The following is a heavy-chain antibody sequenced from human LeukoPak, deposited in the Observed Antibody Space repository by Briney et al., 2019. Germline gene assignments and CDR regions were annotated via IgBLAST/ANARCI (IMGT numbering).Heavy chain of an antibody. CDR1: GFTFSSYA. V-gene: IGHV3-30-3*01. J-gene: IGHJ4*02. Sequence: GRSLRLSCAASGFTFSSYAMHWVRQAPGKGLEWVAVISYDGSNKYYADSVKGRFTISRDNSKNTLYLQMNSLRAGDTAVYYCARLLSLDYWGQGTLVTVSS. CDR3: ARLLSLDY. D-gene: IGHD2/OR15-2a*01. CDR2: ISYDGSNK.